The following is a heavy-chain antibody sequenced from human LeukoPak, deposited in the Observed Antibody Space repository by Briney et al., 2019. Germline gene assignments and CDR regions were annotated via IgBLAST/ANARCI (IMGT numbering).Heavy chain of an antibody. CDR3: ARGLESSGYYPLDY. Sequence: PSETLSLTCTVSGGSISSGGYYWSWIRQHPGKGLEWIGYIYYSGSTYYNPSLKSRVTISVDTSKNQFSLKLSSVTAADTAVYYCARGLESSGYYPLDYWGQGTLVTVSS. V-gene: IGHV4-31*03. CDR1: GGSISSGGYY. CDR2: IYYSGST. D-gene: IGHD3-22*01. J-gene: IGHJ4*02.